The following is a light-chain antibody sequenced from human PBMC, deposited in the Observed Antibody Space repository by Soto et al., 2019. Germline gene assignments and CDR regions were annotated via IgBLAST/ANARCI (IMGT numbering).Light chain of an antibody. V-gene: IGKV3-20*01. CDR3: HHYDSSPPYT. CDR1: RSFASSY. CDR2: AAS. J-gene: IGKJ2*01. Sequence: EIVMTQSPATLSLSPGERATLSCRASRSFASSYLAWYQHKPGQAPRLLIYAASSRASGIPDRFIGSGSWTDFTLTIIRLEPDDSAVYYCHHYDSSPPYTFGQGTKLEIK.